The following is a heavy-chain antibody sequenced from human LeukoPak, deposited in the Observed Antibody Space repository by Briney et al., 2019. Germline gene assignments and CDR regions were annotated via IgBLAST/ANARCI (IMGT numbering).Heavy chain of an antibody. CDR2: IYHSGST. Sequence: SETLSLTCAVSGGSISSGGYSWSWIRQPPGKGLEWIGYIYHSGSTYYNPSLKSRVTISVDTSKNQFSLKLSSVTAADTAVYYCAKDVLEQLVPEGDYWGQGTLVTVSS. D-gene: IGHD6-13*01. CDR3: AKDVLEQLVPEGDY. J-gene: IGHJ4*02. V-gene: IGHV4-30-2*05. CDR1: GGSISSGGYS.